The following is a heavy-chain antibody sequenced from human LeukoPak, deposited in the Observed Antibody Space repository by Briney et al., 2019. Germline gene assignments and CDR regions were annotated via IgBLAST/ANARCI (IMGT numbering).Heavy chain of an antibody. CDR2: INHSGST. V-gene: IGHV4-34*01. J-gene: IGHJ4*02. Sequence: SEIVSLTCAVYGGSFSGYYWSWLRQPPGKGLEWIGEINHSGSTNYNPSLKSRVTISVDTSKNQFSLKLSSVTAADTAVYYCARGSRARAVAGRFDYWGQGTLVTVSS. CDR3: ARGSRARAVAGRFDY. D-gene: IGHD6-19*01. CDR1: GGSFSGYY.